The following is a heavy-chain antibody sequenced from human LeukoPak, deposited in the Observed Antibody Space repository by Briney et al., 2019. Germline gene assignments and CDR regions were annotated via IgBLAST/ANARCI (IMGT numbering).Heavy chain of an antibody. CDR2: ISSSGSII. CDR1: GFTFSDYY. D-gene: IGHD3-22*01. CDR3: ARGLPDTSGYYYALKY. Sequence: GGSLRLSCAASGFTFSDYYMSWIRQAPGKGLEWVAYISSSGSIIYYADSVKGRFTISRDNAKNSLYLQMNSLRAEDTAVYYCARGLPDTSGYYYALKYWGQGTLVTVSS. J-gene: IGHJ4*02. V-gene: IGHV3-11*04.